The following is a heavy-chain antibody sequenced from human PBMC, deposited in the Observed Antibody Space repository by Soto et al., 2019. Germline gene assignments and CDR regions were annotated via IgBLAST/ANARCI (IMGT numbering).Heavy chain of an antibody. CDR1: GYTFTSYD. CDR2: MNPNSGNT. Sequence: ASVKVSCKASGYTFTSYDINWARQATGQGLEWMGWMNPNSGNTGYAQKFQGRVTMTRNTSISTAYMELSSLRSEDTAVYYCARQPGKKYDFWSGYYNYYYYYYIDVWGKGTTVTVSS. J-gene: IGHJ6*03. D-gene: IGHD3-3*01. V-gene: IGHV1-8*01. CDR3: ARQPGKKYDFWSGYYNYYYYYYIDV.